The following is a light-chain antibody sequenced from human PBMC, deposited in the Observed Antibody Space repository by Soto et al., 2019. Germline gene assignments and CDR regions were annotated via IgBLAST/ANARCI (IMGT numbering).Light chain of an antibody. CDR1: SSNIGAGYA. V-gene: IGLV1-40*01. CDR2: GNS. Sequence: QSVLTQPPSVSGAPGQRVTISCTGSSSNIGAGYAVHWYQQLPGTAPKLFIYGNSNRPSGVPDRFSGSKSGTSASLAITGLQAEDEADYYCQSYDSSLSAVVFGGGTQLTVL. J-gene: IGLJ2*01. CDR3: QSYDSSLSAVV.